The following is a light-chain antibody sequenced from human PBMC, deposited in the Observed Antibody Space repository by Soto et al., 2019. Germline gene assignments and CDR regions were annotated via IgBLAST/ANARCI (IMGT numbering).Light chain of an antibody. J-gene: IGKJ2*01. CDR3: QQFGSSPYT. CDR1: QSISSSY. Sequence: EIVLTQSPGTLSLSPGERATLSCRASQSISSSYLAWYQQQPGQAPRLLIFAASSRGPGIPDRFSGSGSGTDFTLTISRLEPEDFAVFYCQQFGSSPYTFGQGTKLEIK. CDR2: AAS. V-gene: IGKV3-20*01.